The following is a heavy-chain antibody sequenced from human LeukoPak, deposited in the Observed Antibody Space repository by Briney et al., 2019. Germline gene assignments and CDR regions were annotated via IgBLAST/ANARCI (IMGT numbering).Heavy chain of an antibody. CDR2: IWYDGSNK. J-gene: IGHJ4*02. D-gene: IGHD4-17*01. CDR3: AKGPDYGDYDFDY. V-gene: IGHV3-33*06. Sequence: GGSLRLSCAASGFTFSSFGMHWVRQAPGKGLEWVAVIWYDGSNKYYADSVKGRFTISRDNSKNTLYLQMNSLRAEDTAVYYCAKGPDYGDYDFDYWGQGTLVTVSS. CDR1: GFTFSSFG.